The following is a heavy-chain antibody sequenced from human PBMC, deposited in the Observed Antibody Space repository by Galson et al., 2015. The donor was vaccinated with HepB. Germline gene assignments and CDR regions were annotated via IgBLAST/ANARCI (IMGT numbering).Heavy chain of an antibody. V-gene: IGHV1-24*01. CDR1: GYTLTELS. CDR3: ATGFGELLLFWGGGEFGY. J-gene: IGHJ4*02. CDR2: FDPEDGET. D-gene: IGHD3-10*01. Sequence: SVKVSCKVSGYTLTELSMHWVRQAPGKGLEWMGGFDPEDGETIYAQKFQGRVTMTEDTSTDTAYMELSSLRSEDTAVYYCATGFGELLLFWGGGEFGYWGQGTLVTVSS.